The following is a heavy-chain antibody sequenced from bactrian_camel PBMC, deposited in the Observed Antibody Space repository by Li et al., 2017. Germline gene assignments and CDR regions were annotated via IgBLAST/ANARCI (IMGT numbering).Heavy chain of an antibody. CDR1: KFVLKNYC. J-gene: IGHJ6*01. CDR2: ISPASGRR. V-gene: IGHV3S1*01. CDR3: AADQRYFLTMVAANFRY. Sequence: HVQLVESGGDSVEAGGSLTLTCAASKFVLKNYCMGWFRQAPGRERQGVAAISPASGRRYYGDSVKGRFTISQDNAKNTVYLQMNSLKPEDTAMYYCAADQRYFLTMVAANFRYWGQGTQVTVS. D-gene: IGHD6*01.